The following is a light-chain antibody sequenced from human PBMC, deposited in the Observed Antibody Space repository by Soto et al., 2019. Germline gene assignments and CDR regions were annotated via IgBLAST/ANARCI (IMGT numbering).Light chain of an antibody. J-gene: IGLJ3*02. CDR1: SSNIGINY. V-gene: IGLV1-47*01. CDR3: AAWDDSLSGWV. CDR2: RNN. Sequence: QSVLTQPPSASGTPGQRVTISCSGSSSNIGINYVYWYQQLPGTAPKLLIYRNNQRPSGVPDRFSGSKSGTSASLAINGLRSEDEADYYCAAWDDSLSGWVFGGGTKVTVL.